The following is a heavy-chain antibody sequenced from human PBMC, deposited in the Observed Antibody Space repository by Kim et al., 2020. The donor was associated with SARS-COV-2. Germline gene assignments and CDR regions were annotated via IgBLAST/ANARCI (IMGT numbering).Heavy chain of an antibody. CDR1: GFTFTNYA. D-gene: IGHD2-2*01. J-gene: IGHJ6*02. Sequence: GGSLRLSCAASGFTFTNYAISWVRQAPGKGLEWVSGIIGSSGTTYYADSVKGRFTISRDNSKNTLYLQMNSLRAEDTAVYYCAKDLRVPVAESMAVWGHGTTVTVSS. V-gene: IGHV3-23*01. CDR3: AKDLRVPVAESMAV. CDR2: IIGSSGTT.